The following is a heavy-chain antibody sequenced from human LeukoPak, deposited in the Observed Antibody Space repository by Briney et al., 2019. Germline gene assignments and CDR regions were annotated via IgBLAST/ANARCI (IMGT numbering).Heavy chain of an antibody. Sequence: GASVKVSCKASGGTFSIYAISWVRQAPGQGLEWMGGIIPIFGTANYAQKFQGRVTITADESTSTAYMELSSLRSEDTAVYYCARDRKYYDSSGYSAFDIWGQGTMVTVSS. V-gene: IGHV1-69*13. CDR2: IIPIFGTA. J-gene: IGHJ3*02. CDR1: GGTFSIYA. D-gene: IGHD3-22*01. CDR3: ARDRKYYDSSGYSAFDI.